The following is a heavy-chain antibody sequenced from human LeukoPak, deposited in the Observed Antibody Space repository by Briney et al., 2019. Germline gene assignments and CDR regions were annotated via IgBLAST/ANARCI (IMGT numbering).Heavy chain of an antibody. CDR2: IRADAVTT. J-gene: IGHJ6*03. Sequence: GGTLRLSCATSGSIFSHHGMNWVRQAPGKGLEWVSGIRADAVTTYYADSVKGRFIISRDNSKNTVYLQMNSLRAEDTAVYYCAKGRGWEASYYYYYMDVWGKGTTVTISS. CDR1: GSIFSHHG. D-gene: IGHD1-26*01. V-gene: IGHV3-23*01. CDR3: AKGRGWEASYYYYYMDV.